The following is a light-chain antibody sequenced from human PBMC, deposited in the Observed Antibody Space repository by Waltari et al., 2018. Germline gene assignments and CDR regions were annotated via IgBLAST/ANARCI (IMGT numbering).Light chain of an antibody. CDR3: QSADNSATYWV. J-gene: IGLJ3*02. CDR2: KES. V-gene: IGLV3-25*03. Sequence: SYELTQPPSVSVSPGQTARITCSGDALSSQYCFWYQQKAGQAPVLVVFKESERPSGIPERFSGSSSRTTITLTISEVQAEDEADYYCQSADNSATYWVFGGGTKLTVL. CDR1: ALSSQY.